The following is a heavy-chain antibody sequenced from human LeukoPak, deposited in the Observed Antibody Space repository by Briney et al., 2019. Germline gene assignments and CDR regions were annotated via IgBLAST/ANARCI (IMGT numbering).Heavy chain of an antibody. CDR1: GGSFSGYY. V-gene: IGHV4-34*01. D-gene: IGHD6-19*01. Sequence: SETLSLTCAVYGGSFSGYYWSWIRQPPGKGLEWIGEINHSGSTNYNPSLESRVTISVDTPKNQFSLKLSSVTAADTAVYYCARTDPGIAVAASKHYGMDVWGQGTTVTVSS. CDR3: ARTDPGIAVAASKHYGMDV. CDR2: INHSGST. J-gene: IGHJ6*02.